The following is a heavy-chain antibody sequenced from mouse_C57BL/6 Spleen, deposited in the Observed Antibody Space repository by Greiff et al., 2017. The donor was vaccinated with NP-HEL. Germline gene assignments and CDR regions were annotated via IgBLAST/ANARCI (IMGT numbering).Heavy chain of an antibody. J-gene: IGHJ2*01. D-gene: IGHD2-4*01. CDR3: AREDDYDGYFDY. V-gene: IGHV5-17*01. CDR2: ISSGSSTI. CDR1: GFTFSDYG. Sequence: EVQLQESGGGLVKPGGSLKLSCAASGFTFSDYGMHWVRQAPEKGLEWVAYISSGSSTIYYADTVKGRFTISRDNAKNTLFLQMTSLRSEDTAMYYCAREDDYDGYFDYWGQGTTLTVSS.